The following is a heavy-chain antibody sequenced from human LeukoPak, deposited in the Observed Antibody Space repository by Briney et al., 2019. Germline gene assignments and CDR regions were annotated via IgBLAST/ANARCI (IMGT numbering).Heavy chain of an antibody. Sequence: PPETLSLTCTVAGFSISKGFYWGWVRQPPGKGLEFIATIYHDGTSHYNPSLESRATISVDTSRNQFSLNLASVTAADTAVYYCARDVSWDESFQRWGQGTLVTVSS. CDR2: IYHDGTS. J-gene: IGHJ1*01. CDR1: GFSISKGFY. D-gene: IGHD1-26*01. V-gene: IGHV4-38-2*02. CDR3: ARDVSWDESFQR.